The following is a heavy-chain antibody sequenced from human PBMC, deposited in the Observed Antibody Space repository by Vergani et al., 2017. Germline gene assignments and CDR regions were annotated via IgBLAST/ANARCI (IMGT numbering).Heavy chain of an antibody. J-gene: IGHJ6*02. D-gene: IGHD2-2*01. CDR2: ISAYNGNT. Sequence: QVQLVQSGPEVKKPGASVKVSCKASGYTFTSYGISWVRQAPGQGLEWMGWISAYNGNTNYAQKLQGRVTMTTDTSTSTAYMELRSLRSDDTAVYYCARDPDIVVVPAAPDYYYYYGMDVWGQGTTVTVSS. CDR1: GYTFTSYG. V-gene: IGHV1-18*01. CDR3: ARDPDIVVVPAAPDYYYYYGMDV.